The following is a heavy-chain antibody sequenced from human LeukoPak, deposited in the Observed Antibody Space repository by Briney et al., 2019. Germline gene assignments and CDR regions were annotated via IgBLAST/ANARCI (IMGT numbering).Heavy chain of an antibody. D-gene: IGHD3-16*01. V-gene: IGHV4-31*03. CDR1: GGSISSGGYY. CDR2: IYYSGST. CDR3: ARLEGAQYCDV. Sequence: SETLSLTCTVSGGSISSGGYYWSWIRQHPGKGLEWIGYIYYSGSTYYNPSLKSRVTISVDTSKNQFSLKLSSVTATDTAVYYCARLEGAQYCDVWGQGTLVTVSS. J-gene: IGHJ1*01.